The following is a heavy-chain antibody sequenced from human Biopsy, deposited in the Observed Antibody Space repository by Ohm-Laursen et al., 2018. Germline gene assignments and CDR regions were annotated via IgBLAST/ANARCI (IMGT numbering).Heavy chain of an antibody. CDR1: GYSFTSYY. D-gene: IGHD6-19*01. J-gene: IGHJ4*02. CDR2: INPSGSTT. Sequence: ASVKVSCKASGYSFTSYYMHWGRQAPGQGLEWMGMINPSGSTTSYPQIFQGRVTMTRDTSKSTVYMELSSLRSADTAVYFCARNTGWYGDLYYFDYWGQGTLVTVSS. V-gene: IGHV1-46*01. CDR3: ARNTGWYGDLYYFDY.